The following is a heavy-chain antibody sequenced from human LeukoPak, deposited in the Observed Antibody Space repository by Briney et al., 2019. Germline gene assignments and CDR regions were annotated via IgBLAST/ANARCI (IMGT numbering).Heavy chain of an antibody. J-gene: IGHJ4*02. Sequence: GGSPRLSCAASGFTFSTYSLNWVRQAPGKGLEWVSSISSSSDDIHYIDSVKGRFTISRDNAKNSLFLQMNSLRAEDTAVYYCARGDDILTGYYGFDSWGQGTLVAVSS. CDR1: GFTFSTYS. CDR2: ISSSSDDI. V-gene: IGHV3-21*01. CDR3: ARGDDILTGYYGFDS. D-gene: IGHD3-9*01.